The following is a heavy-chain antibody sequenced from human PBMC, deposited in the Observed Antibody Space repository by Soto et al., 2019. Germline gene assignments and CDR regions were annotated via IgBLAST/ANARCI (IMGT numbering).Heavy chain of an antibody. CDR1: GGSISSHY. D-gene: IGHD2-2*01. CDR2: MYYSGRT. J-gene: IGHJ3*01. V-gene: IGHV4-59*11. Sequence: SETLSLTCTVSGGSISSHYWSWIRQPPGKGLEWIGYMYYSGRTKYNPSLKSRVTISVDTSKNQFSLRLSSVTAADTAVYYCARDCSSSSCADAFDLWGQGTMVTVSS. CDR3: ARDCSSSSCADAFDL.